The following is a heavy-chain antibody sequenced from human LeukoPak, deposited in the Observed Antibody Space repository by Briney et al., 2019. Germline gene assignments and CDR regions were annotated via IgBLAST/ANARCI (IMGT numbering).Heavy chain of an antibody. CDR3: AKGGIYSTYYFDY. J-gene: IGHJ4*02. CDR1: GFTFSSYA. D-gene: IGHD1-26*01. Sequence: GGSLRLSCAASGFTFSSYAMSWVRQAPGKGLEWVSTISGSGGGTYYADSVKGRFTISRDNSKNTLYLQMNSLRAEDTAVYSCAKGGIYSTYYFDYWGQGTLVTVSS. CDR2: ISGSGGGT. V-gene: IGHV3-23*01.